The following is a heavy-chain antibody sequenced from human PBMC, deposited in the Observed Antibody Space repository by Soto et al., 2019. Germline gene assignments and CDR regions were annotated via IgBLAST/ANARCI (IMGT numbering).Heavy chain of an antibody. D-gene: IGHD6-19*01. CDR3: AREFRVAAYSH. V-gene: IGHV1-69*01. J-gene: IGHJ4*01. CDR2: IVPVYTST. CDR1: GVTFSSYT. Sequence: QVHLVQSGAVVKKPVSSVKVSCKTSGVTFSSYTISWIRQAPGQGLEWLGGIVPVYTSTNYAQKFQGRITITADESTRTDYLELTGLRSDDTAIYYCAREFRVAAYSHWGPGTLVTVSS.